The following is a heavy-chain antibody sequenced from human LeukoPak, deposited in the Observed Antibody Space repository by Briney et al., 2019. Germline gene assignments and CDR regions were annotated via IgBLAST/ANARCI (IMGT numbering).Heavy chain of an antibody. CDR2: ISGSSSST. CDR1: GFTFSNYG. D-gene: IGHD3-10*01. J-gene: IGHJ4*02. CDR3: AKAAGFMVRGVISDY. V-gene: IGHV3-23*01. Sequence: GGSLRLSCAASGFTFSNYGMSWLRQAPGMGLEWVSAISGSSSSTYYADSVKGRFTISRDNSKNTLYLQMNSLRAEDTAVYYCAKAAGFMVRGVISDYWGQGTLVTVSS.